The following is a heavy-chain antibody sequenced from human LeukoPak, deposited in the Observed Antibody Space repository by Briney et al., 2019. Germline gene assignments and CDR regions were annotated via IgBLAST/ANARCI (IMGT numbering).Heavy chain of an antibody. D-gene: IGHD3-9*01. Sequence: PSETLSLTCTVSGGSISSSSYYWGWIRQPPGKGLEWIGSIYYSGSTYYNPSLKSRVTISVDTSKNQFSLKLSSVTAADTAVYYCARSGPSRALTGSGSMALYYFDYWGQGTLVTVSS. J-gene: IGHJ4*02. CDR3: ARSGPSRALTGSGSMALYYFDY. CDR2: IYYSGST. V-gene: IGHV4-39*07. CDR1: GGSISSSSYY.